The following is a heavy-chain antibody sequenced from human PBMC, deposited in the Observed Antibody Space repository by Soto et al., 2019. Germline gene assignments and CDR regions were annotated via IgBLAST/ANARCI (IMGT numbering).Heavy chain of an antibody. CDR1: GDSINRSHW. Sequence: QVPLQESGPGLVKPSGTLSLTCAVSGDSINRSHWWSWVRQPPGQGLEWIGQISHSGSTNYNPSLTSRVTISVEKSKNAFSLKLTSVTAADTAVYYCAARHFWSGPWTHPRLDYWGHGTLVTVSS. D-gene: IGHD3-3*02. V-gene: IGHV4-4*02. CDR3: AARHFWSGPWTHPRLDY. CDR2: ISHSGST. J-gene: IGHJ4*01.